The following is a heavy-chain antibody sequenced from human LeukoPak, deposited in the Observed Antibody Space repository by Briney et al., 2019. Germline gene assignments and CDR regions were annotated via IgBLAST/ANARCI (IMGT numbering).Heavy chain of an antibody. V-gene: IGHV3-23*01. Sequence: GGSLRLSCVGSGFTFSSYAMGWIRQAPGKGLEWVSAIGGSGGPTYYADSVKGRFSISRDNSKNTLYLQMNSLRAEDTALYYCAKDRLSGYTYGQFDYWGQGTLVIVSS. CDR3: AKDRLSGYTYGQFDY. CDR2: IGGSGGPT. J-gene: IGHJ4*02. CDR1: GFTFSSYA. D-gene: IGHD5-18*01.